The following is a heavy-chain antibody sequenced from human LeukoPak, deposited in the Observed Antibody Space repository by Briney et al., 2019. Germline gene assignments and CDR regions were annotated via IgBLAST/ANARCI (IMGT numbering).Heavy chain of an antibody. CDR2: ISGSGGST. CDR3: AKSRIDRAGTSGYFDY. CDR1: GFTFSSYA. V-gene: IGHV3-23*01. Sequence: GSLRLSCAASGFTFSSYAMSWVRQAPGKGLEWVSAISGSGGSTYYADSVKGRFTISRDNSKNTLYLQMNSLRAEDTAVYYCAKSRIDRAGTSGYFDYWGQGTLVTVSS. J-gene: IGHJ4*02. D-gene: IGHD3-10*01.